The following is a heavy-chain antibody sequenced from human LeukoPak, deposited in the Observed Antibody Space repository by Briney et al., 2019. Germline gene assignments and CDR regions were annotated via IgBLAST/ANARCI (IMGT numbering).Heavy chain of an antibody. V-gene: IGHV3-53*01. CDR2: IYSGGST. CDR3: ARLWFGEQVDY. J-gene: IGHJ4*02. Sequence: GGSLRLSCAASEFAFGSYAMSWVRQAPGKGLEWVSVIYSGGSTYYADSVKGRFTISRDNSKNTLYLQMNSLRAEDTAVYYCARLWFGEQVDYWGQGTLVTVSS. CDR1: EFAFGSYA. D-gene: IGHD3-10*01.